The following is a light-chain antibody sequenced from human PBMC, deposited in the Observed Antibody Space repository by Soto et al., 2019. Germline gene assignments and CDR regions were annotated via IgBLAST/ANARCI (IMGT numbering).Light chain of an antibody. Sequence: EIVMTQSPATLSVSPGERATLSCRASQSVSSDLAWYQKKPGQAPRLLIYGASTRATGIPARFSGSGSGTAFTLIITRLQSEDFAVYCCQQYNNWWTFGQGTRVEI. V-gene: IGKV3-15*01. J-gene: IGKJ1*01. CDR1: QSVSSD. CDR2: GAS. CDR3: QQYNNWWT.